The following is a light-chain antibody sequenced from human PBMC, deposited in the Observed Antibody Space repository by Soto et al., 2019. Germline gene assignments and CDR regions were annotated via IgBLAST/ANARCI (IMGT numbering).Light chain of an antibody. V-gene: IGLV2-8*01. CDR1: SSDIGGYNY. CDR2: DVT. Sequence: QSALTQPPSASGSPGQSVTISCTGTSSDIGGYNYVSWYQQHPGKAPKAMIYDVTKRPSGVPDRFSGSKSGNTASLTVSGLQDEDEADYYCSSYAGSNNYVFGTGTKVTVL. CDR3: SSYAGSNNYV. J-gene: IGLJ1*01.